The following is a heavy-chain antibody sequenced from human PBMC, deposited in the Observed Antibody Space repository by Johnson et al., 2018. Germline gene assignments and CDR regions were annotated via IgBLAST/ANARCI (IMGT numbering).Heavy chain of an antibody. V-gene: IGHV3-9*01. CDR1: GFTFDDYA. CDR3: GGAPTSCFSFRFRDYYYDYGMDV. Sequence: VQLVQSGGGLVQPGRSLRLSCAASGFTFDDYAMHWVRQAPGKGLEWVSGMSWNSGSIGDAESGKGRFTISREHAKNSMYVQMNRRRDEETAVYYCGGAPTSCFSFRFRDYYYDYGMDVWGQGTTVTVSS. CDR2: MSWNSGSI. J-gene: IGHJ6*02. D-gene: IGHD3-3*01.